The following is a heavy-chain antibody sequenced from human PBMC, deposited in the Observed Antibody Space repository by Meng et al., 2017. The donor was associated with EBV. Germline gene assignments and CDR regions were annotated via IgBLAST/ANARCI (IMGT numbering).Heavy chain of an antibody. V-gene: IGHV1-69*01. CDR3: ASESGRGFTPDY. CDR2: LIPMSGAP. J-gene: IGHJ4*02. D-gene: IGHD3-10*01. CDR1: GGTFRIDA. Sequence: PSVAEVKKPGSSVKVSCRTSGGTFRIDAVRWVRHSPGQGLEWMGGLIPMSGAPHYAQKFQDRVTIIADESTSTHSMELNNLRSEDTAMYYCASESGRGFTPDYWGQGTLVTVSS.